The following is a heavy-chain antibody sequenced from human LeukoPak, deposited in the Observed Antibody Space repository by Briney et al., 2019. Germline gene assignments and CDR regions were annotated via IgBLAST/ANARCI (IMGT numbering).Heavy chain of an antibody. D-gene: IGHD3-22*01. CDR2: ISYDGSNK. V-gene: IGHV3-30*03. CDR1: GLTFSTYG. Sequence: GGSLRLSCAASGLTFSTYGMHWVRQAPGKGLEWVAVISYDGSNKYYADSVKGRFTISRDNSKNTLYLQMNSLRAEDTAMYYCGKGYYDIDYWGQGTLVTVSS. J-gene: IGHJ4*02. CDR3: GKGYYDIDY.